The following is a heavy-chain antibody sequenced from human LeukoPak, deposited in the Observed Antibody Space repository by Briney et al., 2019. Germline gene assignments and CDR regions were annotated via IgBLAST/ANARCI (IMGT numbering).Heavy chain of an antibody. CDR3: ARDVVRGVITPASFDY. CDR1: GYTFTSYG. D-gene: IGHD3-10*01. J-gene: IGHJ4*02. V-gene: IGHV1-18*01. CDR2: ISAYNGNT. Sequence: ASVKVSCKASGYTFTSYGISWVRQAPGQGFEWMGWISAYNGNTNYAQKLQGRVTMTTDTSTSTAYMELRSLRSDDTAVYYCARDVVRGVITPASFDYWGQGTLVTVSS.